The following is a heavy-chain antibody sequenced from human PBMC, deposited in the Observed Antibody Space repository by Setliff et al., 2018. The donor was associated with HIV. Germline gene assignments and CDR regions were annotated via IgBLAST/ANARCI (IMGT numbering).Heavy chain of an antibody. D-gene: IGHD2-15*01. Sequence: PSETLSLTCYVTDDSISSYYWSWVRQPAGKGLEWIGRLYVSGDTNYNPSLKSRVTMSLDTSKKHFSLKLKSVTAADTAVYYCALTGHRLLRGYMDVWGKGTTVTVSS. CDR3: ALTGHRLLRGYMDV. CDR1: DDSISSYY. CDR2: LYVSGDT. J-gene: IGHJ6*03. V-gene: IGHV4-4*07.